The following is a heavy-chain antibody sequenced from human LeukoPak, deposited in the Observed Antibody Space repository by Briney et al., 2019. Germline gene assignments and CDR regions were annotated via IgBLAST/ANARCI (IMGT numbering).Heavy chain of an antibody. CDR3: ASTFYSGYDY. J-gene: IGHJ4*02. CDR1: GYTFTSYG. CDR2: ISAYNGNT. Sequence: GASVTVSFTASGYTFTSYGISWVQQAPGQGLEWMGWISAYNGNTNYAQKLQGRVTMTTDTSTSTAYMELRSLRSDGTAVYYCASTFYSGYDYWGQGTLVTVSS. V-gene: IGHV1-18*01. D-gene: IGHD5-12*01.